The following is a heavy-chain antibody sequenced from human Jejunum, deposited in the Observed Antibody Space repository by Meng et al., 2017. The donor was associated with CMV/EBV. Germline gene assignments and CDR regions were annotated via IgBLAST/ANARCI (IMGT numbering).Heavy chain of an antibody. CDR1: GFRLRKFD. V-gene: IGHV3-23*01. J-gene: IGHJ4*02. CDR2: KKGRGRRK. D-gene: IGHD6-6*01. CDR3: DASDY. Sequence: LKITCAATGFRLRKFDNSEARQDAGKGVEWVATKKGRGRRKHYEDSVKGRFTISRDNSKNTLYLQINSLRVEDTAIYYCDASDYWGQGTQVTVSS.